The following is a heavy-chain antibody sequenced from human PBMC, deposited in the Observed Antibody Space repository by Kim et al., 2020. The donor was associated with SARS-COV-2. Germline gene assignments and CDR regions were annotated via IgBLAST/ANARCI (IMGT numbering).Heavy chain of an antibody. Sequence: GGSLRLSCAASGFTFSSYEMNWVRQAPGKGLEWVSYISSSGSTIYYADSVKGRFTISRDNAKNSLYLQMNSLRAEDTAVYYCARGQGSLYYYYYYGMDVWGQGTTVTVSS. D-gene: IGHD3-16*01. J-gene: IGHJ6*02. CDR1: GFTFSSYE. CDR3: ARGQGSLYYYYYYGMDV. CDR2: ISSSGSTI. V-gene: IGHV3-48*03.